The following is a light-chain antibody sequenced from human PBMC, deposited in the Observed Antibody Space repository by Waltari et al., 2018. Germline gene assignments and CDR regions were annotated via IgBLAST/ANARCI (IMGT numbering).Light chain of an antibody. V-gene: IGKV3-15*01. Sequence: EIVMTQSPATLSVSPGERATLSCRASQSVSSNLAWYQQQPGQAPRLLIYGASTRATGIPARFSGSGSGTEFTLTISSLQSEDFAVYFCQQYYNWPRGFGQGTKVEIK. CDR1: QSVSSN. J-gene: IGKJ1*01. CDR3: QQYYNWPRG. CDR2: GAS.